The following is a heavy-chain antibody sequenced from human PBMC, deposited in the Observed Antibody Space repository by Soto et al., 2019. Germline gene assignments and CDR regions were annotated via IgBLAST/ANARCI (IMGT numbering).Heavy chain of an antibody. Sequence: HLETLSLTCSVSGYSVSSSDYYWAWIRQPPGKGLEWIGSMLYSGLTYYNPSLKSRVTLSVDTSKNQFSVRLNSVTASDTAVYYCAPLSVSLSGPYGIHVWGQGTTVTVSS. D-gene: IGHD2-15*01. CDR1: GYSVSSSDYY. V-gene: IGHV4-39*01. CDR2: MLYSGLT. CDR3: APLSVSLSGPYGIHV. J-gene: IGHJ6*02.